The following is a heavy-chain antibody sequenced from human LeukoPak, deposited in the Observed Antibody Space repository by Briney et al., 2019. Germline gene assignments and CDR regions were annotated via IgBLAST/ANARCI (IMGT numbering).Heavy chain of an antibody. Sequence: GRSLRLSCAASGFTFSHYAMHWVRQAPGKGLEGVAVISYDGSNKYYADSVKGRFTISRDNSKNALYLQMNSLRAEDTAVYYCARQGIHLWFDFWGQGTLVTVSS. CDR2: ISYDGSNK. CDR3: ARQGIHLWFDF. J-gene: IGHJ4*02. CDR1: GFTFSHYA. D-gene: IGHD5-18*01. V-gene: IGHV3-30-3*01.